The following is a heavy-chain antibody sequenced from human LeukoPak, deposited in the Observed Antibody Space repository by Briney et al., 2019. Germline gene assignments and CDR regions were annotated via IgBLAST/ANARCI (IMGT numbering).Heavy chain of an antibody. CDR1: GGSINSGAYY. V-gene: IGHV4-31*03. J-gene: IGHJ3*02. CDR3: AKVPSYAKAFDI. D-gene: IGHD2-2*01. CDR2: IYYSGST. Sequence: SETLSLTCTVSGGSINSGAYYWSWIRQHPGKGLEWIGYIYYSGSTYYSPSLKTRVIMSVDTSKNQFSLKLNSVTAADTAVYYCAKVPSYAKAFDIWGQGTMVTVSS.